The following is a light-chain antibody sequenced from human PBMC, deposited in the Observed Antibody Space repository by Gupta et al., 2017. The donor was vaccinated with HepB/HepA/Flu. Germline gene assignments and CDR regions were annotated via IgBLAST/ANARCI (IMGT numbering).Light chain of an antibody. CDR3: MRVSYWPPMCS. CDR1: QSLVYGDGNTY. V-gene: IGKV2-30*01. CDR2: KIS. Sequence: EVVMTQSPLSLPVTLGLPASISCRSSQSLVYGDGNTYLNWFHQRPGQSPRRLIHKISNRDSGVPDRFSGSGSGTDFTLKISRVEAEDVGIYYCMRVSYWPPMCSFGQGTKLEI. J-gene: IGKJ2*04.